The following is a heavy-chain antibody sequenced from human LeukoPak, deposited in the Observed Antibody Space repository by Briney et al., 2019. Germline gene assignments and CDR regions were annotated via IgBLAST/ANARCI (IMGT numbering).Heavy chain of an antibody. J-gene: IGHJ4*02. D-gene: IGHD6-13*01. CDR3: AKGASSSWCDY. V-gene: IGHV3-53*01. CDR2: IYSGGST. CDR1: GFTVSSNY. Sequence: GGSLRLSCAASGFTVSSNYMSWVRQAPGKGLEWVSVIYSGGSTYYADSVKGRFTISRDNSKNTLYLQMNSLRAEDTAVYYCAKGASSSWCDYWGQGTLVTVSS.